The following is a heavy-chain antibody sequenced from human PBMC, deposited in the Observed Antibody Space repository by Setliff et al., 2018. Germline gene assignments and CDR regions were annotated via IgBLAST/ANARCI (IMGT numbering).Heavy chain of an antibody. Sequence: GSLRLSCAASAFTFKNYWMSWVRQAPGKGLEWVANIKGDGSEKFYLDSVKGRFTISRDNAKNSLYLQMNSLRAEDTAVYYCASGHRYGYLFEYWGQGTLVTVSS. V-gene: IGHV3-7*03. D-gene: IGHD5-18*01. CDR2: IKGDGSEK. J-gene: IGHJ4*02. CDR3: ASGHRYGYLFEY. CDR1: AFTFKNYW.